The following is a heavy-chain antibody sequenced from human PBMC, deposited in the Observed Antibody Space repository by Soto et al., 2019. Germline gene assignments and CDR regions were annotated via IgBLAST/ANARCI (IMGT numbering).Heavy chain of an antibody. CDR3: ARDSTDSGSLHY. CDR1: GFTFSSYE. V-gene: IGHV3-48*03. J-gene: IGHJ4*02. Sequence: DVQLVESGGDLVQPGGSLRLSCAASGFTFSSYEMNWVRQAPGKGLEWVSYISSSGTSIYYADFVKGRFTISRDNAKKSLYLQMNSLSAEDTAVYYCARDSTDSGSLHYWGQGTLVTVSS. CDR2: ISSSGTSI. D-gene: IGHD1-26*01.